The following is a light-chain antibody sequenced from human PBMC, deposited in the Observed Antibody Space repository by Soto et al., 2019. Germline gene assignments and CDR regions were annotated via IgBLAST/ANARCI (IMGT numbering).Light chain of an antibody. Sequence: SYELTQPPSVSVAAGQTASITCEGSDIGIKSVHWYQLKPGQAPVMVVYDDSDRPSGIPERFSGSNSGNTAALIISRVGAGDEADYYCQVWDDSSHHVVFGGGTKLTVL. V-gene: IGLV3-21*02. J-gene: IGLJ2*01. CDR3: QVWDDSSHHVV. CDR2: DDS. CDR1: DIGIKS.